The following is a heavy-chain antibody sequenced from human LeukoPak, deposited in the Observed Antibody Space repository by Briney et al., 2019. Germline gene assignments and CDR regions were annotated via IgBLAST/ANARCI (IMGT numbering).Heavy chain of an antibody. J-gene: IGHJ4*02. D-gene: IGHD1-26*01. CDR1: GFTYSSNW. V-gene: IGHV3-74*01. CDR3: VRDLGGRSGH. Sequence: GGSLRLSCAASGFTYSSNWMHWVRQAPGKGLVWVSRINEDGSTTNYADSVKGRSTIFRDNAKNTLYLQMNSLRAEDTAVYYCVRDLGGRSGHWGQGTLVTVSS. CDR2: INEDGSTT.